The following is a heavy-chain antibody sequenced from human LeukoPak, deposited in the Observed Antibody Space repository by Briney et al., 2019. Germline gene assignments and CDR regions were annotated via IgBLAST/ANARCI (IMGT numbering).Heavy chain of an antibody. J-gene: IGHJ4*02. CDR1: GGSFSGYY. CDR2: INHSGST. CDR3: ARVYRFGELLFDY. D-gene: IGHD3-10*01. Sequence: SETLSLTCAVYGGSFSGYYWSWIRQPPGKGLEWIGEINHSGSTNYNPSLKSRVTMSVDTSKNQFSLKLSSVTAADTAVYYCARVYRFGELLFDYWGQGTLVTVSS. V-gene: IGHV4-34*01.